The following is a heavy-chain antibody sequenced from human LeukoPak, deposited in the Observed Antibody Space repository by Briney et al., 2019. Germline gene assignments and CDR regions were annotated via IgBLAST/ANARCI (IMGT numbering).Heavy chain of an antibody. CDR3: ARAGAARAYYYYGMDV. Sequence: PSETLSLTCAVYGGSFSGYYWSWICQPPGKGLEWIGEINHSGSTNYNPSLKSRVTISVDTSKNQFSLKLSSVTAADTAVYYCARAGAARAYYYYGMDVWGQGTTVTVSS. CDR1: GGSFSGYY. V-gene: IGHV4-34*01. J-gene: IGHJ6*02. CDR2: INHSGST. D-gene: IGHD3-10*01.